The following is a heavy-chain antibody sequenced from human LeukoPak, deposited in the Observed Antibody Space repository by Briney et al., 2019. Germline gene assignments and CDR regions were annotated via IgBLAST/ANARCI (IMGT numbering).Heavy chain of an antibody. CDR2: INPNSGGT. J-gene: IGHJ4*02. D-gene: IGHD5-18*01. V-gene: IGHV1-2*02. CDR3: ARGSPAGYPLPY. CDR1: GYTFTSYG. Sequence: ASVKVSCKASGYTFTSYGISWVRQAPGQGLEWVGWINPNSGGTNYAQKFQGRVTMTRDTSISTAYMELSRLRSDDTAVYYCARGSPAGYPLPYWGQGTLVTVSS.